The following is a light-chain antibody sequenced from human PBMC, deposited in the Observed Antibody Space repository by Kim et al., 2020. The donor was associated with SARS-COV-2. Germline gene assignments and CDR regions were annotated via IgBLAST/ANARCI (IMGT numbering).Light chain of an antibody. J-gene: IGLJ3*02. CDR3: TSYSTSDTFAV. Sequence: QSITISCTGTTSDIGTYDYVSWYQQHPGKAPKLIIYDVTHRPSGVSNRFSGSKSGNTASLTISELQAEDEADYYCTSYSTSDTFAVFGGGTQLTVL. CDR1: TSDIGTYDY. V-gene: IGLV2-14*03. CDR2: DVT.